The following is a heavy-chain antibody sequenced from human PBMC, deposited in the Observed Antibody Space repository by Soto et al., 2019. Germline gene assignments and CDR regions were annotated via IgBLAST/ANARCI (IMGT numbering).Heavy chain of an antibody. V-gene: IGHV3-23*01. CDR2: ISGSGGST. Sequence: PXGSLRLSCAASGFTFSSYAMSWVRQAPGRGLDWVSAISGSGGSTYYADSVKGRFTISRDNSKNTLYLQMNSLRAEDTAVYYCAGRTYYDFWSGYPPNYYFDYWGQGTLVTVSS. J-gene: IGHJ4*02. CDR3: AGRTYYDFWSGYPPNYYFDY. CDR1: GFTFSSYA. D-gene: IGHD3-3*01.